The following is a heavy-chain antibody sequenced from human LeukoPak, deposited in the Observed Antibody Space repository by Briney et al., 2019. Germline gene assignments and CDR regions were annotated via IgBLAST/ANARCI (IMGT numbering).Heavy chain of an antibody. CDR3: ARERVGQTYYYDSSGYSPGGYSDY. Sequence: SETLSLTCAVYGGSFSGYYWSWIRQPPGKGLEWIGEINHSGSTNYNPSLKSRVTISVDTSKNQFSLKLSSVTAADTAVYYCARERVGQTYYYDSSGYSPGGYSDYWGQGTLVTVSS. V-gene: IGHV4-34*01. CDR1: GGSFSGYY. CDR2: INHSGST. J-gene: IGHJ4*02. D-gene: IGHD3-22*01.